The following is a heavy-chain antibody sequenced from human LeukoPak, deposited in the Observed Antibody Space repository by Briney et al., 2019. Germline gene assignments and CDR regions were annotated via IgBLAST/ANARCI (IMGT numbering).Heavy chain of an antibody. CDR1: GYTFTGYY. V-gene: IGHV1-2*02. CDR2: INPNSGGT. D-gene: IGHD3-3*01. CDR3: ARFRFLEWRVRGAFDP. Sequence: GASVKVSCKASGYTFTGYYMHWVRQAPGQGLEWMGWINPNSGGTNYAQKFQGRVTMTRDTSISTAYMELSRLRSDDTAVYSCARFRFLEWRVRGAFDPWGQETLVTVSS. J-gene: IGHJ5*02.